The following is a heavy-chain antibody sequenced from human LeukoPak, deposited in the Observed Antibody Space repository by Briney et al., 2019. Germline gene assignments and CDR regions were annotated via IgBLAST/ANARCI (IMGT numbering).Heavy chain of an antibody. V-gene: IGHV3-23*01. D-gene: IGHD3-16*01. CDR3: AKDAKRYDYVWGTYYFAY. J-gene: IGHJ4*02. CDR1: GFTFSSYA. CDR2: ISGSGGTT. Sequence: GGSLRLSCAASGFTFSSYAMSWVRQAPGKGLEWVSAISGSGGTTYYADSVKGRFTISRDNSKNTLYLQMNSLRAEDTAVYYCAKDAKRYDYVWGTYYFAYWGQGTLVTVSS.